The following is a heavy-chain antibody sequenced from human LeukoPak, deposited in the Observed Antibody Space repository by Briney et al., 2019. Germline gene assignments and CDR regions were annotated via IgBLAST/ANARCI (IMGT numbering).Heavy chain of an antibody. V-gene: IGHV3-30*03. CDR3: AGSKGFGEFFDAFDI. Sequence: GGSLRLSCAASGFTFSRYVINWVRQAPGKGPEGVAVVSSEGSNKYYGDSVKGRFIISRDNSMNTLYLQMNSLRAEDTAVYYCAGSKGFGEFFDAFDIWGQGTLVTVSS. D-gene: IGHD3-10*01. CDR1: GFTFSRYV. J-gene: IGHJ3*02. CDR2: VSSEGSNK.